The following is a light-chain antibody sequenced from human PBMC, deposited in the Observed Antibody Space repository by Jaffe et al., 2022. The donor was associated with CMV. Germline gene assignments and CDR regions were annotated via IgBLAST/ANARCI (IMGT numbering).Light chain of an antibody. Sequence: EIVLTQSPAILSLSPGDRAILSCRASQSVTTSLAWYQQKPGQAPRLLIHGASNRATGIPARFSGSGSGTDFTLTISSLEPEDFAVYYCQQRSNWPPITFGQGTRLDIK. CDR1: QSVTTS. J-gene: IGKJ5*01. V-gene: IGKV3-11*01. CDR2: GAS. CDR3: QQRSNWPPIT.